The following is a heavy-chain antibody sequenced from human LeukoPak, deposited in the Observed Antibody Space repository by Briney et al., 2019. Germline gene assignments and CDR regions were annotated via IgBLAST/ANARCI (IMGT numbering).Heavy chain of an antibody. Sequence: PGGSLRLSCAASGXTFSNYAVNWVRQAPGKGPEWVSGISASGGSTYYADSVKGRFTISRDNPKNTLYVQMNSLRPEDTAIYYCAKTLKYSSSAIDYWGQGTQVTVSS. CDR1: GXTFSNYA. D-gene: IGHD6-19*01. J-gene: IGHJ4*02. V-gene: IGHV3-23*01. CDR3: AKTLKYSSSAIDY. CDR2: ISASGGST.